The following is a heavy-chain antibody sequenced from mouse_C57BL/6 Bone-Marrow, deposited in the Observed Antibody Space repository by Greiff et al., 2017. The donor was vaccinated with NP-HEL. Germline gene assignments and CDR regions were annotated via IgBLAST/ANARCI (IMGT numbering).Heavy chain of an antibody. D-gene: IGHD1-1*01. J-gene: IGHJ2*01. CDR2: INYDGSST. Sequence: EVQLVESEGGLVQPGSSMKLSCTASGFTFSDYYMAWVRQVPEKGLEWVANINYDGSSTYYQDSLKSRFTLSRDNAKNNLYLQTSSLKSEDTATYDCARCVTTPYYFDYWGQVTTLTVSS. V-gene: IGHV5-16*01. CDR3: ARCVTTPYYFDY. CDR1: GFTFSDYY.